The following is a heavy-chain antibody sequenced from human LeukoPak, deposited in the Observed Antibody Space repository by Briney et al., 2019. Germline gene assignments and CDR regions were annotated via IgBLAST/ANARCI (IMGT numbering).Heavy chain of an antibody. Sequence: SETLSLTCTVSGGSISSYYWSWIRQPAGKGLVWIGRLYTSGSTNYNPSLKSRVTMSVDTSKNQFSLKLTSMTAADTAVYYCARGGSSGYYYGWGQGTLVTVSS. D-gene: IGHD3-22*01. J-gene: IGHJ4*02. CDR3: ARGGSSGYYYG. V-gene: IGHV4-4*07. CDR1: GGSISSYY. CDR2: LYTSGST.